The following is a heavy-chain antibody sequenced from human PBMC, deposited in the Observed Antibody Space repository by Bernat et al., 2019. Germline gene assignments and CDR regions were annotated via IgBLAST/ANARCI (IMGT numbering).Heavy chain of an antibody. D-gene: IGHD1/OR15-1a*01. CDR1: GFTFSSYA. CDR2: INIDGTTT. CDR3: VRDPNRRLDY. Sequence: EVQLLESGGGLVQPGGSLRLSCAASGFTFSSYAMSWVRQAPGKGLEWVSRINIDGTTTNYADSVKGRFTMSRDNAKNTVYLQMNSLRAEDTAVYYCVRDPNRRLDYWGQGTQVTVSP. J-gene: IGHJ4*02. V-gene: IGHV3-23*03.